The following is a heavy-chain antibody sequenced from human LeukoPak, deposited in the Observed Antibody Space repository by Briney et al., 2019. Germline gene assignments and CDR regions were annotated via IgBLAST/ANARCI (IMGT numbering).Heavy chain of an antibody. J-gene: IGHJ4*02. V-gene: IGHV3-49*04. CDR1: GFTFGDYA. CDR3: TRDDEWLWDYFDY. D-gene: IGHD3-3*01. Sequence: GGSLRLSCTASGFTFGDYAMSWVRQAPGKGLEWVGFIRSKAYGGTTEYAASVKGRFTISRDDSKSIAYLQMNSLKTEDTAVYYCTRDDEWLWDYFDYWGQGTLVTVSS. CDR2: IRSKAYGGTT.